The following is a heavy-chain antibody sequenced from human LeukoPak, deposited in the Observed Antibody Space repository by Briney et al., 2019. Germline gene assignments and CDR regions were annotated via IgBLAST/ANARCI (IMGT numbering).Heavy chain of an antibody. CDR2: LYYSGSS. D-gene: IGHD6-6*01. V-gene: IGHV4-38-2*02. J-gene: IGHJ3*02. Sequence: PSETLSLTCTVSGYSISSGYYWGWIRQPPGKGLEWIGSLYYSGSSYYNPSLKSRVAISLDTSKNQFSLKLSSVTAADTAVYYCARAEYSSRFTDAFDIWGQGTMVTVSS. CDR3: ARAEYSSRFTDAFDI. CDR1: GYSISSGYY.